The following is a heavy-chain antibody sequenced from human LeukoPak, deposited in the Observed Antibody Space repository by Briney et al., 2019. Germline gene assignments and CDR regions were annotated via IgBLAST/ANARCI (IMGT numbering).Heavy chain of an antibody. CDR1: GFIVSSNY. Sequence: PGGSLRLSCAASGFIVSSNYMSWVRQAPGKGLEWVSVIYSGGTTYYADSVKGRFTISRDNSKNTLYLQMNSLRAEDTAVYYCAKGIQVWPRGIDYWGQGTLVTVSS. CDR2: IYSGGTT. CDR3: AKGIQVWPRGIDY. V-gene: IGHV3-53*01. J-gene: IGHJ4*02. D-gene: IGHD5-18*01.